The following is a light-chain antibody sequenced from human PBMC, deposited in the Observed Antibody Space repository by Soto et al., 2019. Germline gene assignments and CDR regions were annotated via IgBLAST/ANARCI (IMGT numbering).Light chain of an antibody. CDR1: QSISSC. V-gene: IGKV1-5*01. CDR3: QKYNSYSWT. J-gene: IGKJ1*01. Sequence: LQTAHSXSTLYGSGRDXXXXXXXASQSISSCLAWYQHKXGKAPKLLIYDASXLESGVPSRFRGSGSGTEFTLNISSLQPDDFATYYCQKYNSYSWTGGQGTKVDIK. CDR2: DAS.